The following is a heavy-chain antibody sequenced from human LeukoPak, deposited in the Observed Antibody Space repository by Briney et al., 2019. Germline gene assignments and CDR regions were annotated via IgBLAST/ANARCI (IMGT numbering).Heavy chain of an antibody. CDR2: ISGSGGST. Sequence: GGSLRLSCAASGFTFSSYAMSWVRQAPGKGLEWVSAISGSGGSTYYADSVKGRFTISRDNSKNTLYLQMNSLRAEDTAVYYCAKDLDFSLPPTYYFDYWGQGTLVTVSS. CDR3: AKDLDFSLPPTYYFDY. CDR1: GFTFSSYA. V-gene: IGHV3-23*01. J-gene: IGHJ4*02. D-gene: IGHD3/OR15-3a*01.